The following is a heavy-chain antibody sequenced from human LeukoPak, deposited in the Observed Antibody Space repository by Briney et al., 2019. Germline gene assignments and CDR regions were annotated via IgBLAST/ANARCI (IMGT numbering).Heavy chain of an antibody. V-gene: IGHV1-18*04. CDR2: ISAYNGNT. J-gene: IGHJ6*02. CDR3: VRVELQHHYDYGMDV. D-gene: IGHD3-16*01. Sequence: GASVKVSCKSSGYTFSSYGITWVRQAPGQGLEWMGGISAYNGNTNYEQRLQGRVTMTTDTSTNIAYMELRSLRSDDTAVYYCVRVELQHHYDYGMDVWGQGTTVTVSS. CDR1: GYTFSSYG.